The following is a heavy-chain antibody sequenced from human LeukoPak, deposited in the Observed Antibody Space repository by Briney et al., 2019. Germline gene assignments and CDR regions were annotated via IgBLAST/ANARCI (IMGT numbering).Heavy chain of an antibody. CDR1: GFTVSTNY. V-gene: IGHV3-66*01. J-gene: IGHJ4*02. Sequence: GGSLRLSCAASGFTVSTNYMSWVRQAPGRGLEWVSVIYSGGNTYYADSVKGRFTISRDNSKNTLYLQMNSLRAEDTAVYYCARMITLYYDTRVAYFDQWGQGTLVTVSS. CDR2: IYSGGNT. D-gene: IGHD3-22*01. CDR3: ARMITLYYDTRVAYFDQ.